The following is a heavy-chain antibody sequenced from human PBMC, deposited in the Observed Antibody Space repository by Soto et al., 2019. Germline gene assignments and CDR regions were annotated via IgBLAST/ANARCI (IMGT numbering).Heavy chain of an antibody. CDR2: IYSAGNT. CDR1: GFTFGNYW. D-gene: IGHD1-26*01. CDR3: ARDFVVGGPTINYYYGMDV. Sequence: GGSLRLSCAASGFTFGNYWMHWVRQAPGKGLEWISIIYSAGNTYYADSVKGRFTISRDNSKNTLYLQMNSLGAEDTAVYYCARDFVVGGPTINYYYGMDVWGQGTTVTVSS. V-gene: IGHV3-66*01. J-gene: IGHJ6*02.